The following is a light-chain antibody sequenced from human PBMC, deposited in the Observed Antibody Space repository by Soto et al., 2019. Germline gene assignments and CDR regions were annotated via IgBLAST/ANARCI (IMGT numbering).Light chain of an antibody. CDR2: AAS. J-gene: IGKJ2*01. CDR3: QQSSTTAYT. CDR1: QSITTF. V-gene: IGKV1-39*01. Sequence: DIQMTQSPPSLSASVGDRVTITCRASQSITTFLNWYKQTPGEAPQLLIFAASSLQTGVSSRFSGSGSGTEFTLTISSLLREDYATYFCQQSSTTAYTFGPGTKLQVK.